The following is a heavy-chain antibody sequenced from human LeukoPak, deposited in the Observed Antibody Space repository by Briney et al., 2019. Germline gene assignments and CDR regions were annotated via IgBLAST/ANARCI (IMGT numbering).Heavy chain of an antibody. CDR3: ARDYGSGSYYYDY. CDR1: GYTFTSYW. V-gene: IGHV5-51*01. J-gene: IGHJ4*02. D-gene: IGHD3-10*01. CDR2: IYPDDSDT. Sequence: GESLKISCKGSGYTFTSYWIGRVRQMPGKGLEWMGIIYPDDSDTRYSPSFQGQVTISADKSISTAYLQWSGLQASDTAMYYCARDYGSGSYYYDYWGQGTLVTVSS.